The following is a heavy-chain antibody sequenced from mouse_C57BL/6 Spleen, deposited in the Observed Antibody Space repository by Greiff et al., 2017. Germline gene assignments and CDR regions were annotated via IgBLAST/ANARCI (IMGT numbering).Heavy chain of an antibody. Sequence: QVQLQQPGAELVKPGASVKLSCKASGYTFTSYWMQWVKQRPGQGLEWIGEIDPSDSYTNYNQKFKGKATLTVDTSSSTAYMQLSSLTSEDSAVYYCTLNWDGVDYWGQGTTLTVSS. CDR1: GYTFTSYW. J-gene: IGHJ2*01. CDR3: TLNWDGVDY. CDR2: IDPSDSYT. D-gene: IGHD4-1*01. V-gene: IGHV1-50*01.